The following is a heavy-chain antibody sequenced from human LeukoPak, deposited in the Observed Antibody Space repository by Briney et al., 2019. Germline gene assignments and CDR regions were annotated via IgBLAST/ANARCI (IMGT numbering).Heavy chain of an antibody. V-gene: IGHV4-34*01. Sequence: SETLSLTCAVYVGSFSGYYWSWIRQPPGKGLEWIGEINHSGTTNYNPSLKSRVSISVVTSKNQFSLRLSAVTAADTAVYYCAREREGYFDLWGRGTRVTVSS. CDR3: AREREGYFDL. CDR2: INHSGTT. J-gene: IGHJ2*01. CDR1: VGSFSGYY.